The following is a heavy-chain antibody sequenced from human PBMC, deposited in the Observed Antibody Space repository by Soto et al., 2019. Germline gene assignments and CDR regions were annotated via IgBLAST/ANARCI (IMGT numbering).Heavy chain of an antibody. J-gene: IGHJ5*02. Sequence: GGSLKISCNGSGYSFTSDWIAWVRQMPGKGLECMGIIYPGDSDTRYSPSFEGQVTISADKSINTAYLQWSSLKASDSAMYYCARPFDTSGWYDHWGQGTLVTVSS. CDR3: ARPFDTSGWYDH. D-gene: IGHD6-19*01. CDR2: IYPGDSDT. V-gene: IGHV5-51*01. CDR1: GYSFTSDW.